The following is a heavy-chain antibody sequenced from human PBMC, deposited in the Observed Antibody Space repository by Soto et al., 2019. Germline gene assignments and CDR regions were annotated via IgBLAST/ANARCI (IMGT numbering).Heavy chain of an antibody. D-gene: IGHD6-19*01. CDR2: VYHTGST. J-gene: IGHJ6*02. V-gene: IGHV3-23*02. CDR1: GFTFSSYAM. Sequence: EVQLLESGGGLVQPGGSLRLSCAASGFTFSSYAMSWVRQAPGKGLEWIGEVYHTGSTHYSPSLKSRVTISVDKSKNQFSLRLSSITAADTAVYYCARQPVSVAGKYFLYHSGVDVWGPGTTVTVSS. CDR3: ARQPVSVAGKYFLYHSGVDV.